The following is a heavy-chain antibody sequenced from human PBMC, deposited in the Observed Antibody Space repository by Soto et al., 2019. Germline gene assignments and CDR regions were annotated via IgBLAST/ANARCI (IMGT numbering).Heavy chain of an antibody. CDR1: GYTFTGYY. CDR3: ARESFKVTSDGMDV. CDR2: INPETGGT. J-gene: IGHJ6*02. V-gene: IGHV1-2*02. D-gene: IGHD2-21*02. Sequence: ASVKGSCKASGYTFTGYYVHWVREAPGQGLEWMGWINPETGGTSYAQKFQGRVTLSRDTSINTAYLELSSLRFDDAAVYFCARESFKVTSDGMDVWGQGNTVTVSS.